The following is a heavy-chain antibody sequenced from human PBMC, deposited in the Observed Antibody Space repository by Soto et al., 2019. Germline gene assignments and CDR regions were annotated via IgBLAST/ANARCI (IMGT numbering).Heavy chain of an antibody. CDR2: ISSSSSYI. V-gene: IGHV3-21*01. CDR3: ARDRRGTKDYFYGMDV. Sequence: GGSLRLSCAASGFTFSSYSMNWVRQAPGKGLEWVSSISSSSSYIYYADSVKGRFTISRDNAKNSLYLQMNSLRAEDTVVYYCARDRRGTKDYFYGMDVWGQGTTVTVSS. CDR1: GFTFSSYS. D-gene: IGHD1-1*01. J-gene: IGHJ6*02.